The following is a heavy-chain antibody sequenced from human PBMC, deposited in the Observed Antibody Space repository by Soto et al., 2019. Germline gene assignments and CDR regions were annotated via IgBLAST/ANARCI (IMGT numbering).Heavy chain of an antibody. J-gene: IGHJ4*02. Sequence: EVQLVESGGGLVQPGGSLRLSCAASGFTFSSYAMHWVRQAPGKGLEYVSAISSNGGSTYYANSVKGRFTISRDNSKNTLYLQMGSLRAEDMAVYYCARGYYDFWSGYSHYFDYWGQGTLVTVSS. V-gene: IGHV3-64*01. CDR3: ARGYYDFWSGYSHYFDY. CDR1: GFTFSSYA. D-gene: IGHD3-3*01. CDR2: ISSNGGST.